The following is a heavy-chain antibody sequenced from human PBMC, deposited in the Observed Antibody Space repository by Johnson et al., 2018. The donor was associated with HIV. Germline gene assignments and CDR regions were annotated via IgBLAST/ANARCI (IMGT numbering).Heavy chain of an antibody. V-gene: IGHV3-48*04. CDR3: ARGRTGTKYDAFDI. CDR1: GFTFSSYA. D-gene: IGHD1-7*01. Sequence: VQLVESGGGVVQPGRSLRLSCAASGFTFSSYAMHWVRQAPGKGLEWVSYISSSGSTIYYADSVKGRFTISRDNAKNSLYLQMTSLRAEDTAVYYCARGRTGTKYDAFDIWGQGTMVTVSS. J-gene: IGHJ3*02. CDR2: ISSSGSTI.